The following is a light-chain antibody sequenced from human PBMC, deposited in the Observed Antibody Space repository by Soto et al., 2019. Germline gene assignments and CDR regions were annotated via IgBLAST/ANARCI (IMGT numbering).Light chain of an antibody. CDR1: QSVSSSY. V-gene: IGKV3-20*01. CDR3: QQYGSSPSIT. CDR2: GAS. J-gene: IGKJ5*01. Sequence: EIVLTRSPGTLSLSQGERATLXXRASQSVSSSYLAWYQQKPGQAPRLXXYGASSRATGIPDRFSGSGSGTDFTLTISRLEPEDFAVYYCQQYGSSPSITFGQGTRLEIK.